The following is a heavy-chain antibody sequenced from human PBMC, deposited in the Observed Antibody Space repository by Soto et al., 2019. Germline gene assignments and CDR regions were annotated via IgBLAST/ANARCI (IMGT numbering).Heavy chain of an antibody. J-gene: IGHJ3*02. V-gene: IGHV3-33*01. Sequence: QVQLVESGGGVVQPGTSLRLSCAASGFTFSTYGIHWVRQAPGKGLAWVAVIWHDGSKEFYADSVKGRFTVSRDNSKNTVHLQMDSLRAEDTSVYYCVLHNWNYAKGAFDIWGQWTVVTVSS. CDR1: GFTFSTYG. D-gene: IGHD1-1*01. CDR3: VLHNWNYAKGAFDI. CDR2: IWHDGSKE.